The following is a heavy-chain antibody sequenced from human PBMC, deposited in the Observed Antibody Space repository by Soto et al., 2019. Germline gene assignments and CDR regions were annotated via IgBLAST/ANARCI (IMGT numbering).Heavy chain of an antibody. CDR3: ARGYNYQSRDAFDN. Sequence: GESLRLSCAASGFTFSSYWMSWVRPAPGKGLEWVASIKQDGSEKYYVDSVKGRFTISRDTAKNSLYLQMNSLRAEDTAVYYWARGYNYQSRDAFDNWGQGTMVTVSS. J-gene: IGHJ3*02. CDR1: GFTFSSYW. V-gene: IGHV3-7*01. CDR2: IKQDGSEK. D-gene: IGHD1-20*01.